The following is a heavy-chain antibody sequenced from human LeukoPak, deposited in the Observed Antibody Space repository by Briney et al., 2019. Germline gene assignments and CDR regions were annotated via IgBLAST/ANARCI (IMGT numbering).Heavy chain of an antibody. Sequence: GESLRLSCAASGFTFGAYSMTWDRQAPGKGLEWVANIKQDGSEKYYVDSVKGRFTISRDNANNSLYLQMNSLRAEDTAVYYCARMSGIAVAAIWISYFDYWGQGSLVTVSS. CDR2: IKQDGSEK. CDR3: ARMSGIAVAAIWISYFDY. CDR1: GFTFGAYS. J-gene: IGHJ4*02. D-gene: IGHD6-19*01. V-gene: IGHV3-7*03.